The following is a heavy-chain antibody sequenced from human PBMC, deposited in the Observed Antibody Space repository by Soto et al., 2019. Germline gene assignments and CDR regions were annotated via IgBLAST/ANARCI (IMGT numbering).Heavy chain of an antibody. V-gene: IGHV3-23*01. Sequence: GGSLRLSCAASGFTFSSYAMSWVRQAPGKGLEWVSAISGSGGSTYYADSVKGRFTISRDNSKNTLYLQMNSLRAEDTALYQCARGCHSSTSCQGFDYWGQGTLVTVSS. D-gene: IGHD2-2*01. CDR2: ISGSGGST. CDR3: ARGCHSSTSCQGFDY. CDR1: GFTFSSYA. J-gene: IGHJ4*02.